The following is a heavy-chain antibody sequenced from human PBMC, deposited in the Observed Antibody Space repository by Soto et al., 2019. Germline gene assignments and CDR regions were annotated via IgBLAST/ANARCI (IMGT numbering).Heavy chain of an antibody. CDR1: GFTFGDYA. CDR2: IRSKAYGGTA. D-gene: IGHD3-10*01. V-gene: IGHV3-49*04. Sequence: GGSLILSCAASGFTFGDYAMSWVRQAPGKGLEWVGFIRSKAYGGTAEYAASVKGRFTISRDDSKSIAYLQMNSLKTEDTAMYFCTRDQPITPWGQGTMVT. CDR3: TRDQPITP. J-gene: IGHJ3*01.